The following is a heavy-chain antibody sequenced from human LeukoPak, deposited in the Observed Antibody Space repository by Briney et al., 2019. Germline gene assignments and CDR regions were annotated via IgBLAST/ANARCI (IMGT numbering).Heavy chain of an antibody. Sequence: PGGSLRLSCTASGFTFGDYAMSWVRQAPGKGLEWVGRIKSKTDGGTTDYAAPVKGRFTISRDDSKNTLYLQMNSLKTEDTAVYYCTHRLRDAFDIWGQGTMVTVSS. CDR3: THRLRDAFDI. V-gene: IGHV3-15*01. CDR2: IKSKTDGGTT. J-gene: IGHJ3*02. CDR1: GFTFGDYA.